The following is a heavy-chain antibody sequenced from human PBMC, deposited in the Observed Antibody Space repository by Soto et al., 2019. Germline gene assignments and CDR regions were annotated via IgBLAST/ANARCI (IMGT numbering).Heavy chain of an antibody. J-gene: IGHJ6*02. Sequence: GAPSLSRAASGCTRSKYDMHSVLQAKGKGLEWVSAIGTAGDTYYPGSVKGRFTISRENAKNSLYLQMNSLRAGDTAVYYCARAGIAASPPYGMDVWGQGTTVTVSS. V-gene: IGHV3-13*01. D-gene: IGHD6-6*01. CDR1: GCTRSKYD. CDR2: IGTAGDT. CDR3: ARAGIAASPPYGMDV.